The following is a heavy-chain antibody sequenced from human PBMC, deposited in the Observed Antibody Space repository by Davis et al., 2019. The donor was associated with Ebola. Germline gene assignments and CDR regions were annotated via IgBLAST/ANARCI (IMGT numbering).Heavy chain of an antibody. Sequence: PSETLSLTCGISGDSVSSNRAAWNWNRQSPSRGLEWLGRTYYRSKYYYDYAVSVKGRINITPDTSKNQFPLQLNSVTLEDTAVYYCARGWAYDYWGQGILVTVSS. CDR3: ARGWAYDY. J-gene: IGHJ4*02. V-gene: IGHV6-1*01. D-gene: IGHD5-24*01. CDR2: TYYRSKYYY. CDR1: GDSVSSNRAA.